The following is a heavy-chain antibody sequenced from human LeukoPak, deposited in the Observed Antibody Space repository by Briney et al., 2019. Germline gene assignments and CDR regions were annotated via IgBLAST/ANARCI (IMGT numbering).Heavy chain of an antibody. CDR2: IKQDGSEK. J-gene: IGHJ3*02. CDR3: ARERLLNAFDI. Sequence: GALRLSCAASGFTFSSYWMSWVRQAPGKGLEWVANIKQDGSEKYYVDSVKGRFTISRDNAKNSLYLQMNSLRAEDTAVYYCARERLLNAFDIWGQGTMVTVSS. V-gene: IGHV3-7*01. D-gene: IGHD1-26*01. CDR1: GFTFSSYW.